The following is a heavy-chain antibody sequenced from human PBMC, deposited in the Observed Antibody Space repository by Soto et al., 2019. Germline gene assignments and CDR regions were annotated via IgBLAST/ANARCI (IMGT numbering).Heavy chain of an antibody. CDR1: GGSISSYY. J-gene: IGHJ6*03. Sequence: SETLSLTCTVSGGSISSYYWSWIRQPPGKGLEWIGYIYYSGSTNYNPSLKSRVTISVDTSKNQFSLKLSSVTAADTAVYYCARRRYGSGSYFMDVWGKGTTVTAP. D-gene: IGHD3-10*01. V-gene: IGHV4-59*01. CDR3: ARRRYGSGSYFMDV. CDR2: IYYSGST.